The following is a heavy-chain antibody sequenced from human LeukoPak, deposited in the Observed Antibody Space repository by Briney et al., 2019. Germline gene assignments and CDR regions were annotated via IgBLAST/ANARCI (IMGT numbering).Heavy chain of an antibody. CDR1: GFTLSSYG. J-gene: IGHJ4*02. CDR3: AKASGSGWYPEQNYFDY. CDR2: ISYDGSNK. V-gene: IGHV3-30*18. D-gene: IGHD6-19*01. Sequence: GGSLRLSCAASGFTLSSYGMHWVRQAPGKGLEWVAVISYDGSNKYYADSVKGRFTISRDNSKNTLYLQMNSLRAEDTAVYYCAKASGSGWYPEQNYFDYWGQGTLVTVSS.